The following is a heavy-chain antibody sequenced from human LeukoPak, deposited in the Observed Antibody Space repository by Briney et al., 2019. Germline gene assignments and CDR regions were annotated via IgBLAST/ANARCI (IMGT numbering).Heavy chain of an antibody. CDR2: IKQDGSEK. CDR3: ARRSIVVVPAATYDYFDY. Sequence: GGSLRLSCAASGFTFSSYWMSWVRQAPGKGLEWVANIKQDGSEKYYVDSVKGRFTISRDNAKNSLYLQMKSLRAEDTAVYYCARRSIVVVPAATYDYFDYWGQGTLVTVSS. CDR1: GFTFSSYW. D-gene: IGHD2-2*01. J-gene: IGHJ4*02. V-gene: IGHV3-7*01.